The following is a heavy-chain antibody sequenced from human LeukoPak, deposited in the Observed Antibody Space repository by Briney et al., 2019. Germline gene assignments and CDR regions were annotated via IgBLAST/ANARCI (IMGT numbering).Heavy chain of an antibody. D-gene: IGHD6-13*01. J-gene: IGHJ6*03. V-gene: IGHV4-61*02. CDR2: IYTSGST. Sequence: PSETLSLTCTVSGGSISSGSYYWSWIRQPAGKGLEWIGRIYTSGSTNYNPSLKSRVTISVDTSKNQFSLKLSSVTAADTAVYYCARDSFIAAAGSGYYYYYMDVWGKGTTVTVSS. CDR3: ARDSFIAAAGSGYYYYYMDV. CDR1: GGSISSGSYY.